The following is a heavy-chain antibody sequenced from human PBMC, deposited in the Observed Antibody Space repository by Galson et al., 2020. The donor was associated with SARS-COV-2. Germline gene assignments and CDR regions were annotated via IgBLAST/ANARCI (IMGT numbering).Heavy chain of an antibody. J-gene: IGHJ4*02. CDR3: ARSVSGWFGGLDY. V-gene: IGHV2-26*01. CDR1: GFSLNNPTMG. Sequence: SGPTLVKPTEALTLTCTVSGFSLNNPTMGVSWIRQPPGKALEWLAHIFSNDEKSYTTSLRNRLTMSRDTSKSQVVLTVTSMDPLDTATYYCARSVSGWFGGLDYWGQGILVTVSS. D-gene: IGHD6-19*01. CDR2: IFSNDEK.